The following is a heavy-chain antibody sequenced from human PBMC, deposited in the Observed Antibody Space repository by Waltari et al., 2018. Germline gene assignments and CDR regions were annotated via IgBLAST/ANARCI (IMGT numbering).Heavy chain of an antibody. CDR3: ARGIHYYYYGMDV. J-gene: IGHJ6*02. CDR1: GGSFSGYY. CDR2: INHSGST. V-gene: IGHV4-34*01. Sequence: QVQLQQWGAGLLKPSETLSLTCAVYGGSFSGYYWSWIRQPPGKGLEWIGEINHSGSTNYNPSLKSRGTISVDTSKNQFSLKLSSVTAADTAVYYCARGIHYYYYGMDVWGQGTTVTVSS. D-gene: IGHD3-10*01.